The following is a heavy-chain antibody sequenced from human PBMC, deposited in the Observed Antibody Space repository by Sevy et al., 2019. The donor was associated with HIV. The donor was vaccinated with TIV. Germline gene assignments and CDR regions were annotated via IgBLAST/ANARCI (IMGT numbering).Heavy chain of an antibody. J-gene: IGHJ4*02. CDR3: AKPLPNYGDYVPTAFGY. Sequence: GGSLRLSCAASGFTFSSYGMHWVRQAPGKGLEWVAVISYDGSNKYYADSVKGRFTISRDNSKNTLYLQMNSLRAEDTAVYYCAKPLPNYGDYVPTAFGYWGQGTLVTVSS. CDR2: ISYDGSNK. D-gene: IGHD4-17*01. CDR1: GFTFSSYG. V-gene: IGHV3-30*18.